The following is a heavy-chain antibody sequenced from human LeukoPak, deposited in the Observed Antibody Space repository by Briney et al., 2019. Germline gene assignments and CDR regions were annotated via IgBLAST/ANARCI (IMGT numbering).Heavy chain of an antibody. CDR1: GFTFSSYW. D-gene: IGHD1-7*01. Sequence: GGSLRLSCAASGFTFSSYWMHWVRQAPGKGLVWVSRINTDGSSTSYADSVKGRFTISRDNAKNSLYLQMNSLRAEDTAVYYCASGGITGTTWGAFDIWGQGTMVTVSS. CDR3: ASGGITGTTWGAFDI. V-gene: IGHV3-74*01. J-gene: IGHJ3*02. CDR2: INTDGSST.